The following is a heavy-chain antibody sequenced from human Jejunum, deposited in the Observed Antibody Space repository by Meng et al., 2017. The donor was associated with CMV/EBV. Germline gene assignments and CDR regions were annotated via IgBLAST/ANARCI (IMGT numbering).Heavy chain of an antibody. V-gene: IGHV1-18*04. Sequence: QVHLLQAGAEVKKPGAPGKISCKTSGYTFTDHNIGWVRQAPGQGIEWVGWISLGNGQTVYGHKLQGRVTVTTDTSTSTAYMELRSLRSDDTAMYYCARDVWGFDYWGQGTLVTVSS. CDR2: ISLGNGQT. CDR1: GYTFTDHN. D-gene: IGHD7-27*01. CDR3: ARDVWGFDY. J-gene: IGHJ4*02.